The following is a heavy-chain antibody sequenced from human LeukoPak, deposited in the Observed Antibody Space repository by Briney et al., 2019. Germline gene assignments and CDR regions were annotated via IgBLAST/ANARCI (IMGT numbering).Heavy chain of an antibody. CDR1: GGTFSSYA. Sequence: GASVTVSCKASGGTFSSYAISWVRQAPGQGGEGMGWISAYNGNTNYAQRLQGRVTMTTDTSTSTAYMELRSLRSDDTAVYYCARDRPSGSYWGYYYYYMDVWGKGTTVTVSS. CDR3: ARDRPSGSYWGYYYYYMDV. CDR2: ISAYNGNT. D-gene: IGHD1-26*01. J-gene: IGHJ6*03. V-gene: IGHV1-18*01.